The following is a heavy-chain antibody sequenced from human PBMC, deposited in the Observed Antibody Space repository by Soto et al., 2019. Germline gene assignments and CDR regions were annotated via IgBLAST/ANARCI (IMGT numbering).Heavy chain of an antibody. CDR1: GGSFSGYS. CDR2: INHSGST. J-gene: IGHJ6*02. CDR3: ARVSGIYYYGMDV. Sequence: QVQLQQWGAGLLKPSETLSLTCAVYGGSFSGYSWSWIRQPPGKGLEWIGEINHSGSTNYNPSLKSRVTISVDTSKNQFSLKLSSVTAADTAVYYCARVSGIYYYGMDVWGQGTTVTVSS. V-gene: IGHV4-34*01. D-gene: IGHD3-10*01.